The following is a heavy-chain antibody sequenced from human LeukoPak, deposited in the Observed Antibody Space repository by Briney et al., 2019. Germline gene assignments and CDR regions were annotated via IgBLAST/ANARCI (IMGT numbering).Heavy chain of an antibody. Sequence: GGSLRLSCAASGFTVSSNYMSWVRQAPGKGLEWVSVIYSGGSTYYADSVKGRFTISRDNSKNTLYLQMNSLRAEDTAVYYCAREYSSSSAYFDYWGQGTLVTVSS. CDR2: IYSGGST. D-gene: IGHD6-6*01. J-gene: IGHJ4*02. CDR3: AREYSSSSAYFDY. CDR1: GFTVSSNY. V-gene: IGHV3-53*01.